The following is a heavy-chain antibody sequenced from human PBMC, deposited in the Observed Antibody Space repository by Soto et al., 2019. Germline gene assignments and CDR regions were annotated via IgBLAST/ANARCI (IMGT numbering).Heavy chain of an antibody. Sequence: SLRLSCAASGFTFRSFTMNWVRQAPGKGLEWVSTISSNSAYIYYTDALRGRFTISRDNAKNSLHLQMNSLRAEDTAVYYCTRDASRDSSARGWFDPWGPGTLVTVSS. CDR1: GFTFRSFT. J-gene: IGHJ5*02. CDR3: TRDASRDSSARGWFDP. V-gene: IGHV3-21*01. CDR2: ISSNSAYI. D-gene: IGHD6-13*01.